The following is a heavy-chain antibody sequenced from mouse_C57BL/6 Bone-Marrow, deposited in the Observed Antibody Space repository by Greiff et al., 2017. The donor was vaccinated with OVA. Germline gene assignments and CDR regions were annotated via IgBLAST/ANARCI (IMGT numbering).Heavy chain of an antibody. D-gene: IGHD3-2*01. Sequence: DVKLVESGGGLVKPGGSLKLSCAASGFTFSSYTMSWVRQTPEKRLEWVATISGGGGNTYYPDSVKGRFTISRDNAKNTLYLQMSSLRSEDTALYYCARLKTALYYAMDYWGQGTSVTVSS. CDR2: ISGGGGNT. CDR1: GFTFSSYT. CDR3: ARLKTALYYAMDY. J-gene: IGHJ4*01. V-gene: IGHV5-9*01.